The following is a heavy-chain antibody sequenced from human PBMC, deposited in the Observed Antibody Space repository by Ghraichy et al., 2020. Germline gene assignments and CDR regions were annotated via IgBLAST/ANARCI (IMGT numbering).Heavy chain of an antibody. CDR3: AKDRDQHGAGSRALDV. Sequence: GGSLRLSCEASGFNFRNYDMSWVRQAPGKGLEWVTGISGSGGRTYSADSAKGRFTISRDNSKSMVYLQMNSLRAEDTALYFCAKDRDQHGAGSRALDVWGQGTLVTVSS. CDR1: GFNFRNYD. D-gene: IGHD3-10*01. J-gene: IGHJ3*01. V-gene: IGHV3-23*01. CDR2: ISGSGGRT.